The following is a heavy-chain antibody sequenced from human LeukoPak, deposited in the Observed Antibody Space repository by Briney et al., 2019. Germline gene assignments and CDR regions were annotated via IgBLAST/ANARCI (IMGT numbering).Heavy chain of an antibody. V-gene: IGHV3-23*01. Sequence: PGGSLRLSCAASGFTFSSYDMNWVRQAPGKGLEWVSAISDSGGNTYYADSVKGRFTISRDNAKNTLYLQMNSLRAEDTAVYYCAKKGTVVSPGNYFDYWGQGTLVTVSS. D-gene: IGHD4-23*01. CDR2: ISDSGGNT. CDR3: AKKGTVVSPGNYFDY. J-gene: IGHJ4*02. CDR1: GFTFSSYD.